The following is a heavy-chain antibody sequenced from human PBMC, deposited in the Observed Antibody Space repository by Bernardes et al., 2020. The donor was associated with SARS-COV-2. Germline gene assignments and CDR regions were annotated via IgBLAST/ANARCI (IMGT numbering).Heavy chain of an antibody. CDR2: INHSGST. Sequence: SETLSLTCAVYGWSFSGYYWSWIRQPPGKGLEWIGEINHSGSTNYNPSPQSRFTISVDTSKNQFSLKLSSVTAADTAVYYCARGRSSIHMILVVFTGGIFYFDYWGQGTLVTVSS. CDR1: GWSFSGYY. V-gene: IGHV4-34*01. CDR3: ARGRSSIHMILVVFTGGIFYFDY. J-gene: IGHJ4*02. D-gene: IGHD3-22*01.